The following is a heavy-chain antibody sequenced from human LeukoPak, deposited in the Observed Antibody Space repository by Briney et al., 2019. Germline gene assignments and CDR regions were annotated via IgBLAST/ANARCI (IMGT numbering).Heavy chain of an antibody. D-gene: IGHD1-7*01. J-gene: IGHJ5*02. CDR3: TTLTMELLTQGKT. CDR2: IKSNTDGGTA. V-gene: IGHV3-15*01. CDR1: GFTFINAW. Sequence: KPGGSLRLSCAASGFTFINAWMSWVRQAPGKGLEWVGRIKSNTDGGTAAYAAPVKGRFTISRDDSKNILYVQMNSLKTEDTAVYYCTTLTMELLTQGKTWGQGTLVTVSS.